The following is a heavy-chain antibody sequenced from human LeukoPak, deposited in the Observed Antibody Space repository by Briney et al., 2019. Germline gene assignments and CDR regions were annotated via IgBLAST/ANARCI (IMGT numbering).Heavy chain of an antibody. Sequence: SETLSLTCTVSGGSIGSSTYYWSWIRQPPGKGLEWIGEINHSGSTNYNPSLKSRVTISVDTSKNQFSLKLSSVTAADTAVYYCARGVHYDFWSGYFTLNWFDPWGQGTLVTVSS. CDR2: INHSGST. V-gene: IGHV4-39*07. J-gene: IGHJ5*02. CDR1: GGSIGSSTYY. D-gene: IGHD3-3*01. CDR3: ARGVHYDFWSGYFTLNWFDP.